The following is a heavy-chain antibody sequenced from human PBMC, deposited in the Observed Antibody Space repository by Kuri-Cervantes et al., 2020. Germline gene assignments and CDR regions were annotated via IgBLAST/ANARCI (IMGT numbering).Heavy chain of an antibody. J-gene: IGHJ4*02. Sequence: GGSLRLSCAASGFAFSSYVLHWVRRAPGKGPEWVSAIGTGGDTYYADSVMGRFTISRDNAKNSLYLQMNSLRAEDTAVYYCARTKWELLNYFDYWGQGTLVTVSS. D-gene: IGHD1-26*01. V-gene: IGHV3-47*02. CDR1: GFAFSSYV. CDR3: ARTKWELLNYFDY. CDR2: IGTGGDT.